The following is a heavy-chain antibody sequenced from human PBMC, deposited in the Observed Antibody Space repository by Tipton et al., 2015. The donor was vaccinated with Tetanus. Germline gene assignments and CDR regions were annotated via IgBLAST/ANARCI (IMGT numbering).Heavy chain of an antibody. V-gene: IGHV4-38-2*02. CDR3: ARDWWEHYYDSSGYYD. D-gene: IGHD3-22*01. CDR2: IYHSGST. Sequence: LRLSCAVSGYSISSGYYWGWIRQPPGKGLEWIGSIYHSGSTYYNPSLKSRVTISVDTSKNQFSLKLSFVTAADTAVYYCARDWWEHYYDSSGYYDWGQGTLVTVSS. CDR1: GYSISSGYY. J-gene: IGHJ4*02.